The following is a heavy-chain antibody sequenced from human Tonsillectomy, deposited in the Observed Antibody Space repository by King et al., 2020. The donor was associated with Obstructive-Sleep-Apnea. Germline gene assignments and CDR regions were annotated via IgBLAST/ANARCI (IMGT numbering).Heavy chain of an antibody. CDR2: IYYSGGT. CDR1: GGSISSGGYY. CDR3: ARGRTIAGDKYYFDY. Sequence: VQLQESGPGLVKPSQTLSLTCTVSGGSISSGGYYWSLIRQHPGKGLEWIGYIYYSGGTYYNPSLKSRVTISVDTSKNQFSLKLSSVTAADTAVYYCARGRTIAGDKYYFDYWGQGTLVTVSS. J-gene: IGHJ4*02. D-gene: IGHD6-13*01. V-gene: IGHV4-31*03.